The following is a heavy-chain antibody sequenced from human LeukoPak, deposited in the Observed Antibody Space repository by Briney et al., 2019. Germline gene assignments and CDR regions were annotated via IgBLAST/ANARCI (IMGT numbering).Heavy chain of an antibody. J-gene: IGHJ4*02. CDR2: ISWNSGSI. CDR3: AKDQNSGYDSYHFDY. V-gene: IGHV3-9*03. CDR1: GFTFDDYA. Sequence: GRSLRLSCAASGFTFDDYAMHWVRQAPGKGLEWVSGISWNSGSIGYADSVKGRFTISRDNAKNSLYLQMNSLRAEDMALYYCAKDQNSGYDSYHFDYWGQGTLVTVSS. D-gene: IGHD5-12*01.